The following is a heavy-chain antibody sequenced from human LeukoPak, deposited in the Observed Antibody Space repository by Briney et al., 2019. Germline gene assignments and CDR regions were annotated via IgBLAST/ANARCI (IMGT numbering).Heavy chain of an antibody. J-gene: IGHJ5*02. CDR3: ARVPKWGTSLINWFDP. V-gene: IGHV1-18*01. CDR1: GYTFTSYD. Sequence: EASVKVSCKASGYTFTSYDINWVRQAPGQGLEWMGWISAYNDNTNYAQKLQGRVTMTTDTSTSTAYMELRSLTSDDTAVYYCARVPKWGTSLINWFDPWGQGTLVTVSS. D-gene: IGHD2-2*01. CDR2: ISAYNDNT.